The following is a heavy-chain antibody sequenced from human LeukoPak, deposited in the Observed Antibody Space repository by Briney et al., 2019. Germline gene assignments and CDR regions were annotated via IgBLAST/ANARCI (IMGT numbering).Heavy chain of an antibody. J-gene: IGHJ4*02. CDR2: NYYSGST. D-gene: IGHD3-10*01. Sequence: PSETLSLTCTVSGGSISSSSYYWGWIRQPPGKGLEWIGSNYYSGSTYYNPSLKSRVTISVDTSKNQFSLKLSSVTAADTAVYYCASYYRGTDFDYWGQGTLVTVSS. CDR1: GGSISSSSYY. V-gene: IGHV4-39*07. CDR3: ASYYRGTDFDY.